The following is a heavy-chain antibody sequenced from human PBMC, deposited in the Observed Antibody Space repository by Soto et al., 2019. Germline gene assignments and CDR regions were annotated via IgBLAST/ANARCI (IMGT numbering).Heavy chain of an antibody. D-gene: IGHD3-3*01. CDR1: GGSISAYY. Sequence: SETLSLTCTVSGGSISAYYWIWVRQSPGKGLEWLGYIFYSDNTNYNPSLESRLSISVDTSKNQISLTLNSVTAADTAVYYCARAGETYYDFWSGFSPIDYWGPGTLVTVSS. CDR3: ARAGETYYDFWSGFSPIDY. J-gene: IGHJ4*02. V-gene: IGHV4-59*01. CDR2: IFYSDNT.